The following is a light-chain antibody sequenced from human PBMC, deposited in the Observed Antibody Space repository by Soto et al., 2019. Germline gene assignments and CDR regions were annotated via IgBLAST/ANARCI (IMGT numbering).Light chain of an antibody. CDR2: AAS. CDR1: LRIVTY. J-gene: IGKJ1*01. V-gene: IGKV1-39*01. CDR3: QQSYSTPLT. Sequence: DIKITQYPSSLSACVGDRFTITCRARLRIVTYLNWFQQKPGKAPKILIYAASSLHSGVPSRFSGSGSGTDFSLTISSLQPEDFATYYCQQSYSTPLTFGQGTKVDIK.